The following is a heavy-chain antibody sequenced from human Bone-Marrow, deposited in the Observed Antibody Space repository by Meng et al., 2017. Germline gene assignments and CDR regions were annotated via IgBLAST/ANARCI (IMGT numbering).Heavy chain of an antibody. CDR1: GGSISNYY. D-gene: IGHD6-19*01. V-gene: IGHV4-59*08. CDR3: ARHPAPYNSGSAFDI. Sequence: QVQLQESGPGLVKPSETLSLTCTVSGGSISNYYYNWIRQPPGKELEWIGYIYYSGSTNYNPPLKSRVTISVDTSKNQFSLKLSSVTAADTAIYYCARHPAPYNSGSAFDIWGQGTMVTVSS. J-gene: IGHJ3*02. CDR2: IYYSGST.